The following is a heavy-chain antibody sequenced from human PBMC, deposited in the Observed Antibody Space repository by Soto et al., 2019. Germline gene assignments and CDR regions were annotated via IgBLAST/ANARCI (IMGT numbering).Heavy chain of an antibody. J-gene: IGHJ3*02. Sequence: ESGGGVVQPGRSLRLSCAASGFTFSSYGMHWVRQAPGKGLEWVAVISYDGSNKYYADSVKGRFTISRDNSKNTLYLQMNSLRAEDTAVYYCAKGMIVVVTVDAFDIWGQGTMVTVSS. V-gene: IGHV3-30*18. CDR2: ISYDGSNK. CDR1: GFTFSSYG. CDR3: AKGMIVVVTVDAFDI. D-gene: IGHD3-22*01.